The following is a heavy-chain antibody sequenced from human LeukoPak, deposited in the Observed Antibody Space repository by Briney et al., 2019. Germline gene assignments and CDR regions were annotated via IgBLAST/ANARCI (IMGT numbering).Heavy chain of an antibody. V-gene: IGHV3-7*05. CDR3: AGGTGMDV. CDR2: INQDGSEK. J-gene: IGHJ6*02. D-gene: IGHD1-1*01. CDR1: GFTFSNAW. Sequence: GGSLRLSCAASGFTFSNAWMSWVRQAPGKGLEWVATINQDGSEKYYVDFLKGRFSISRDNAKNSLYLQMNSLGADDTAVYYCAGGTGMDVWGRGTTVTVSS.